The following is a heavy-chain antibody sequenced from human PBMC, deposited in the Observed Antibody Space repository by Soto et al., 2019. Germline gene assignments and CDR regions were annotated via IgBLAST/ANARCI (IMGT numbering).Heavy chain of an antibody. CDR2: IYYSGST. J-gene: IGHJ4*02. Sequence: SETLSLTCAVSGGSITSGDYYWGWIRQPPGKGLEWITYIYYSGSTYYNPSLKNRVTISVDTSKNQFSLKLSSVTAADTAVYYCARVMYDILTGYYAHDCWGQGTLVTVSS. CDR1: GGSITSGDYY. D-gene: IGHD3-9*01. CDR3: ARVMYDILTGYYAHDC. V-gene: IGHV4-30-4*01.